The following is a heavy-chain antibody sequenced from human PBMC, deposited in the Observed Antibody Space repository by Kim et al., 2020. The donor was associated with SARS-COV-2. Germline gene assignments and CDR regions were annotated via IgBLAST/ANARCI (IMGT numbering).Heavy chain of an antibody. V-gene: IGHV3-74*01. D-gene: IGHD3-10*01. J-gene: IGHJ3*02. CDR3: ARDLAVLLWFGDLNAFDI. CDR1: GFTFSSYW. CDR2: INSDGSST. Sequence: GGSLRLSCAASGFTFSSYWMHWVRQAPGKGLVWVSRINSDGSSTSYADSVKGRFTISRDNAKNTLYLQMNSLRAEDTAVYYCARDLAVLLWFGDLNAFDIWGQGTMVTVSS.